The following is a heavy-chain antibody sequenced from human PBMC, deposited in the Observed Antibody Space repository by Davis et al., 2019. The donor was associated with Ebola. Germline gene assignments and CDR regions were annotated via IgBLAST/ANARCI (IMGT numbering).Heavy chain of an antibody. CDR1: GGSISRSY. J-gene: IGHJ6*04. Sequence: SETLSLTCTVSGGSISRSYWSWIRQPPGKGLELIGYIYYSGSTSYNPSLKSRVTISVDTSKNQFSLKLSSVTAADTAVYYCARVGVATIYYYYGMDVWGKGTTVTVSS. CDR2: IYYSGST. CDR3: ARVGVATIYYYYGMDV. V-gene: IGHV4-59*01. D-gene: IGHD5-12*01.